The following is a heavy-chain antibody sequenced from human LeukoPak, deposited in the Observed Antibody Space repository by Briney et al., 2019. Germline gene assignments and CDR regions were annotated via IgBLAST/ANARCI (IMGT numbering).Heavy chain of an antibody. CDR1: GLTFSGYE. J-gene: IGHJ3*02. CDR3: ARARTSQQLNSFDI. D-gene: IGHD6-13*01. V-gene: IGHV3-48*03. Sequence: PGGSLRLSCAASGLTFSGYEFNWVRQAPGKGLEWVSHISVSGATTHYADSVKGRFTTSRDNAKNSLYLQMNSLRGEDTAVYYCARARTSQQLNSFDIWGQGTMVTVSS. CDR2: ISVSGATT.